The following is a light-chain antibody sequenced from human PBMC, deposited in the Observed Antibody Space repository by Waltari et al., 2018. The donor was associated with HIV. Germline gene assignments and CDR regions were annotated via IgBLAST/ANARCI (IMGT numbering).Light chain of an antibody. J-gene: IGKJ1*01. CDR1: QSVLYRSNNRNY. CDR3: QQYYSTPWT. V-gene: IGKV4-1*01. CDR2: WAS. Sequence: DVVMTQSPDYRVGSRGERATINCKSSQSVLYRSNNRNYLAWYQQKPGQPPKLLIYWASTRESGVPDRFSGRGSGTDFTLTISSLQAEDVAVYYCQQYYSTPWTFGQGTKVEIK.